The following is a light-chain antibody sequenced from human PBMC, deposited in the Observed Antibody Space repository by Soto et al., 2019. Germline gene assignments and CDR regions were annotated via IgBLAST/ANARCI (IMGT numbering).Light chain of an antibody. V-gene: IGKV3-20*01. CDR3: QQYNDWSSIT. J-gene: IGKJ5*01. Sequence: EIVLTQSPGTLSLSPGERATLSCRASQSVSSSYLAWYQQKPGQAPRLLIYGASSRATGIPDRFSGSGSGTDFTLTISSLRSEDFAIYYCQQYNDWSSITFGQGTRLEIK. CDR1: QSVSSSY. CDR2: GAS.